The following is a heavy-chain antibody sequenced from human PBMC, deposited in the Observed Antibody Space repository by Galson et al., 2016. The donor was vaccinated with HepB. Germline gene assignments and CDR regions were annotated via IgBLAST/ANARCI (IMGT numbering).Heavy chain of an antibody. V-gene: IGHV6-1*01. CDR3: ARGHLVVPCSFYCDY. Sequence: CAISGDSVSSKSAAWNWIKHSPSRGLEWLGRTYHTSNWYSDYAVSVKRRITINPDTSKNQFSLQLNSVTPEDTAVYYCARGHLVVPCSFYCDYWGQGSLVTVSS. D-gene: IGHD2-15*01. J-gene: IGHJ4*02. CDR1: GDSVSSKSAA. CDR2: TYHTSNWYS.